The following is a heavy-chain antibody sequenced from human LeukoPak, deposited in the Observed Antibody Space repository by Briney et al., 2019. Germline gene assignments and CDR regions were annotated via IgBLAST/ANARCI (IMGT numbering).Heavy chain of an antibody. Sequence: GGSLRLSCAASGLTFSSYWMSWVRQTPGKGLEWVANIKHDGGEKFYVDSVKGRFTISRDNAKNALYLQMNSLRAEDTAVYYCARGATYYDFWSGLKVSDYWGQGTLVTVSS. CDR2: IKHDGGEK. J-gene: IGHJ4*02. CDR1: GLTFSSYW. CDR3: ARGATYYDFWSGLKVSDY. D-gene: IGHD3-3*01. V-gene: IGHV3-7*01.